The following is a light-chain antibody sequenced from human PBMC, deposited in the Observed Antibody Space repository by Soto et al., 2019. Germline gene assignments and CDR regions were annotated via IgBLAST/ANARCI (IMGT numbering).Light chain of an antibody. CDR1: HDIRSY. V-gene: IGKV1-9*01. CDR2: GAS. CDR3: QQLDRYPFT. Sequence: DIQLTQSPSFLSVSVGDRITITCRASHDIRSYLAWYQQKPAKAPKLLIYGASTLQSGVPSRFSGSGSGTEFTLTISSLQPEDFASYYCQQLDRYPFTFGGGTKVEI. J-gene: IGKJ4*01.